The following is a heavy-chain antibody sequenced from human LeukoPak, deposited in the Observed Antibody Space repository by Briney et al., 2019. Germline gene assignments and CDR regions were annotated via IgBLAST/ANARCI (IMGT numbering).Heavy chain of an antibody. J-gene: IGHJ4*02. CDR2: IYWDDDK. Sequence: SGPTLVKPTQTLTVTWTFSGFSLSTSGVGVGWIRQSPGKALEWLALIYWDDDKRYSPSLKSRLTITKDTSKNQVVLTMTNMDPVDTATYYCAQDGGQLGRIVYWGQGTLVTVSS. V-gene: IGHV2-5*02. D-gene: IGHD2-15*01. CDR3: AQDGGQLGRIVY. CDR1: GFSLSTSGVG.